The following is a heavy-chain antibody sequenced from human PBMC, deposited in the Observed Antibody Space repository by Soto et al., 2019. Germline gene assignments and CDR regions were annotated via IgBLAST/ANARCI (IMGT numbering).Heavy chain of an antibody. CDR2: ISYDGSNK. V-gene: IGHV3-30*18. D-gene: IGHD6-19*01. CDR1: GFTFSSYG. CDR3: AKDPGGQAVALDY. J-gene: IGHJ4*02. Sequence: QVLLVESGGGVVQPGRSLRLSCAASGFTFSSYGMHWVRQAPGKGLEWVAVISYDGSNKNYADSVKGRFTISRDNSTNTLYRQMNSLRAEETAVYYCAKDPGGQAVALDYWGQGTLVTVSS.